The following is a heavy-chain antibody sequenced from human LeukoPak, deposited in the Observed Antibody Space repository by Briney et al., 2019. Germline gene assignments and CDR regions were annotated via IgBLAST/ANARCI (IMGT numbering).Heavy chain of an antibody. CDR3: AKSRDTAMVTGYFDY. CDR1: GFTFSSYA. Sequence: GGSLRLSCAASGFTFSSYAMSWVRQAPGKGLEWVSAISGSGGSTYYADSVKGRFTISRDNSKNTLYPQMNSLRAEDTAVYYCAKSRDTAMVTGYFDYWGQGTLVTVSS. V-gene: IGHV3-23*01. CDR2: ISGSGGST. J-gene: IGHJ4*02. D-gene: IGHD5-18*01.